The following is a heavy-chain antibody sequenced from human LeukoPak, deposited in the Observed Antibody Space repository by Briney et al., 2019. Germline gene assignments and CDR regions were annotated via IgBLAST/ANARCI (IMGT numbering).Heavy chain of an antibody. J-gene: IGHJ4*02. CDR3: ARGAGGYCSGGSCPLDY. CDR2: IYSGGST. Sequence: GGSLRLSCAASGFTVSSNYMSWVRQAPGKGLEWVSVIYSGGSTYYADSVKGRFTISRDNAKNSLYLQMNSLRAEDTAVYYCARGAGGYCSGGSCPLDYWGQGTLVTVSS. CDR1: GFTVSSNY. D-gene: IGHD2-15*01. V-gene: IGHV3-53*01.